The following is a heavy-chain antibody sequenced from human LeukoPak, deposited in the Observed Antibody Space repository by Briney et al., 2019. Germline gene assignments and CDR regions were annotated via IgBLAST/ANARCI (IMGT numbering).Heavy chain of an antibody. V-gene: IGHV4-38-2*02. CDR2: IYHSGTT. J-gene: IGHJ4*02. Sequence: SETLSLTCTVSGYSISTGYYWGWIRQPPGKGLEWIGSIYHSGTTYYNPSLKSRVTISVDTSKNQFSLKLNSVTAADTAVYYCARDGGYGGYDDYWGQGNLVTVSS. D-gene: IGHD5-12*01. CDR1: GYSISTGYY. CDR3: ARDGGYGGYDDY.